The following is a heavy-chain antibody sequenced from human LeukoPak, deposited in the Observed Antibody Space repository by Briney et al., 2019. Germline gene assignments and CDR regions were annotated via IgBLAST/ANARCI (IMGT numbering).Heavy chain of an antibody. CDR3: ARGGLDGWIHLWPSSHFDY. J-gene: IGHJ4*02. CDR1: GGSISSSSYY. V-gene: IGHV4-39*01. CDR2: IYYSGST. Sequence: SETLSLTCSVSGGSISSSSYYWGWIRQPPGKGLEWIGSIYYSGSTYYKPSLKSRVTISVDTSKNQFSLKLSSVTAADTAVYYCARGGLDGWIHLWPSSHFDYWGQGTLVTVSS. D-gene: IGHD5-18*01.